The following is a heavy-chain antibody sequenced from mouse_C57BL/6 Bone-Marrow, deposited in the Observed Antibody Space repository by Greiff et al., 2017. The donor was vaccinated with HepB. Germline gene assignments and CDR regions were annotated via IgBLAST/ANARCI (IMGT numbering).Heavy chain of an antibody. J-gene: IGHJ4*01. V-gene: IGHV5-17*01. Sequence: EVHLVESGGGLVKPGGSLKLSCAASGFTFSDYGMHWVRQAPEKVLEWVAYISSGSSTIYYADTVKGRFTISRDNAKNTLFLQMTSLRSEDTAMYYCARRLRRGAMDYWGQGTSVTVSS. CDR1: GFTFSDYG. D-gene: IGHD2-4*01. CDR3: ARRLRRGAMDY. CDR2: ISSGSSTI.